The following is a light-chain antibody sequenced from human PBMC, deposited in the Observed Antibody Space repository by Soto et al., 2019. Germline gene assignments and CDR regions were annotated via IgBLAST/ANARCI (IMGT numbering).Light chain of an antibody. CDR2: GES. J-gene: IGKJ1*01. CDR1: QSVSSN. V-gene: IGKV3-20*01. CDR3: QQFDGSPWT. Sequence: ELVMTQSPATLSLSPGDRATLSCRASQSVSSNLAWYQQKTGQAPRLLIYGESTRAPGVPDRFSGSGSGTDFNLSISRLEPEDFAVYFCQQFDGSPWTFGQGTKVDIK.